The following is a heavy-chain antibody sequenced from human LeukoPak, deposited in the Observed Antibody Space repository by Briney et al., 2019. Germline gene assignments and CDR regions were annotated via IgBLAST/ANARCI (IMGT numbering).Heavy chain of an antibody. CDR2: ISAYNGNT. J-gene: IGHJ4*02. Sequence: ASVKVSCKASGYTFTSYGISWVRQAPGQGLERMGWISAYNGNTNYAQKLQGRVTMTTDTSTSTAYMELRSLRSDDTAVYYCARVPGDTAMVYLDYWGQGTLVTVSS. CDR3: ARVPGDTAMVYLDY. D-gene: IGHD5-18*01. V-gene: IGHV1-18*01. CDR1: GYTFTSYG.